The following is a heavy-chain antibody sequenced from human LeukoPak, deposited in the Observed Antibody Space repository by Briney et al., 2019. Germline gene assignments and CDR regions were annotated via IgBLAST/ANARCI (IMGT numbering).Heavy chain of an antibody. CDR2: ISAYNANT. V-gene: IGHV1-18*01. J-gene: IGHJ4*02. CDR3: ARAHNVKYCSSTSCYTGVDY. D-gene: IGHD2-2*02. CDR1: RYTFTNYG. Sequence: ASVKVSCKASRYTFTNYGISWVRQAPGQGLEWMGWISAYNANTNYAQKLQGRVTMTRDTSTNTAYMELRSLRSDDTALYYCARAHNVKYCSSTSCYTGVDYWGQGTLVTVSS.